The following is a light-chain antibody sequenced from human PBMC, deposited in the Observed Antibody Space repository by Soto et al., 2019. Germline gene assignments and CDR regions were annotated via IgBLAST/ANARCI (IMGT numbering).Light chain of an antibody. Sequence: ESVLTHSPGTLSLSPGERATLSCRASVPVATTVSWYQPPPGQAPRPLSYDASARATGIPDRFSGSGSGTEFTLTLSSLQSEDFAVYYCKQYNNWPWTFGQGTKV. CDR3: KQYNNWPWT. CDR2: DAS. CDR1: VPVATT. J-gene: IGKJ1*01. V-gene: IGKV3-15*01.